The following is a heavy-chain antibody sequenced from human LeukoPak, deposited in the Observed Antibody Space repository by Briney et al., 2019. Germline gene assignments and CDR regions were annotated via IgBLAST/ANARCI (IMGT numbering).Heavy chain of an antibody. Sequence: SETLSLPRTVSGGFQCRFYWSWPPQPRGRGWVGRGYIYYSGNTKHTPSLKRRVTISVDTSKNQFSLKLSSVTAADTAVYYCARVGYGSSSGAFDIWGQGTMVTVSS. D-gene: IGHD6-6*01. CDR3: ARVGYGSSSGAFDI. CDR2: IYYSGNT. V-gene: IGHV4-59*13. J-gene: IGHJ3*02. CDR1: GGFQCRFY.